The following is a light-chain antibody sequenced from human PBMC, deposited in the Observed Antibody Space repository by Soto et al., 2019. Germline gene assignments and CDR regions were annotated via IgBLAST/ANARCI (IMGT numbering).Light chain of an antibody. J-gene: IGKJ2*01. V-gene: IGKV1-39*01. CDR1: QIINTY. CDR2: GAS. CDR3: QQSYSSLYT. Sequence: DIQRTQSPSSLSASVGDRVTITCRASQIINTYLNWYQQKPGKPPKLLIFGASSLRSGVPSRFSGTGSGTDFTLTINSLQPDDFATYYCQQSYSSLYTFGQGTKLEIK.